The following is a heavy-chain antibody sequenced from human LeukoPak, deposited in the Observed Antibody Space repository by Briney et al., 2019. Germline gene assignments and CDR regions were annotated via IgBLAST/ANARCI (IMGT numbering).Heavy chain of an antibody. Sequence: GASVKVSCKASGYTFTSYDINWVRQATGQGLEWMGWMNPNSGNTGYAQKFQGRVTMTRNTSISTAYMELSSLRSEDTAVYYCASRSLRYFDWLLAPSYYYYGMDVWGQGTTVTVSS. D-gene: IGHD3-9*01. V-gene: IGHV1-8*01. CDR1: GYTFTSYD. CDR3: ASRSLRYFDWLLAPSYYYYGMDV. CDR2: MNPNSGNT. J-gene: IGHJ6*02.